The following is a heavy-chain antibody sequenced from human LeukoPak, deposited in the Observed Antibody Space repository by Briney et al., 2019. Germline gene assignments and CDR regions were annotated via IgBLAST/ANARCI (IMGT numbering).Heavy chain of an antibody. Sequence: GGSLRLSCAAPGFTFSSYGMSWVRQAPGKGLEWVSSISTSSSYISYAASSKGRLTISRDNATTSLYLQMNTRRAEDTAVYSCARGADGVSSNSRGWFDPWGQGTLVTVSS. V-gene: IGHV3-21*01. J-gene: IGHJ5*02. D-gene: IGHD2-15*01. CDR1: GFTFSSYG. CDR2: ISTSSSYI. CDR3: ARGADGVSSNSRGWFDP.